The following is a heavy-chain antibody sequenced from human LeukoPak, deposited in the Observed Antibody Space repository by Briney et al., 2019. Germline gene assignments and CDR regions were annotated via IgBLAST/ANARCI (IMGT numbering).Heavy chain of an antibody. V-gene: IGHV4-59*01. CDR1: GGSISSYY. CDR3: ARYKGPDIAPDY. Sequence: PSETLSLTCTVSGGSISSYYWSWLRQPPGKGLEWIGYIYYSGSTNYNPSLKSRVTISVDTSKNQFSLKLSSVTAADTAVYYCARYKGPDIAPDYWGQGTLVTVSS. D-gene: IGHD3-9*01. J-gene: IGHJ4*02. CDR2: IYYSGST.